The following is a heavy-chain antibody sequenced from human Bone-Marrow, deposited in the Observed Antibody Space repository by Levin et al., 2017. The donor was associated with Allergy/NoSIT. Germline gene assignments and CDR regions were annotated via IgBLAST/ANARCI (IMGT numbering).Heavy chain of an antibody. V-gene: IGHV4-39*07. J-gene: IGHJ4*02. CDR1: GGSISSSSYY. D-gene: IGHD4-17*01. Sequence: SQTLSLTCTVSGGSISSSSYYWGWIRQPPGKGLEWIGSIYYSGSTYYNPSLKSRVTISVDTSKNQFSLKLSSVTAADTAVYYCARDDYGDYAFDYWGQGTLVTVSS. CDR2: IYYSGST. CDR3: ARDDYGDYAFDY.